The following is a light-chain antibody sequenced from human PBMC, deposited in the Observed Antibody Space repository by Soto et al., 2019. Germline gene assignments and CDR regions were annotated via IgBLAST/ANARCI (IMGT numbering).Light chain of an antibody. CDR3: QQYNNWPQT. V-gene: IGKV3-15*01. CDR1: QSFGTN. J-gene: IGKJ1*01. Sequence: EIVMTQSPATVSVSPGDTATLSCSASQSFGTNLAWYQQTPGQAPRLLIYGASIRATGVPDRFSGSGSGSEFTLTISSLRSEDFAVYYCQQYNNWPQTFGQGTKVDIK. CDR2: GAS.